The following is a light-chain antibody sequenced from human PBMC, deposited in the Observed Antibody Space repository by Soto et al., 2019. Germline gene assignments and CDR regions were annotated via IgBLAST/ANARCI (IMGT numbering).Light chain of an antibody. CDR1: SSDVGSYNL. J-gene: IGLJ3*02. CDR2: EGS. CDR3: CSYAGSRIWV. V-gene: IGLV2-23*01. Sequence: QSALTQPASVSGSPGQSIIIPCTGTSSDVGSYNLVSWYQQHPGKAPKLMIYEGSKRPSGLSARFSGSKSGNTASLTISGLQAEDEADYYCCSYAGSRIWVFGGGTKVTVL.